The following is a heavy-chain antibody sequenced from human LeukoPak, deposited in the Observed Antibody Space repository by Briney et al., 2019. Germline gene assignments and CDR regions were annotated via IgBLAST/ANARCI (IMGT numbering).Heavy chain of an antibody. CDR2: ISAYNGNT. Sequence: GASVKVSCKASGYTFTSYGISWVRQAPGQGLEWMGWISAYNGNTKYAQKLQGRVTMTTDTSTSTAYMELGSLRSDDTAVYYCARVPDDVVAALSFDFWGQGTLVTVSS. D-gene: IGHD5-12*01. CDR1: GYTFTSYG. V-gene: IGHV1-18*01. CDR3: ARVPDDVVAALSFDF. J-gene: IGHJ4*02.